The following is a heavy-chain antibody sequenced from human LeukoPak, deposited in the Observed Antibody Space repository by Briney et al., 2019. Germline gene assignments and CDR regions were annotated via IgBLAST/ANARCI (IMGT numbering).Heavy chain of an antibody. CDR3: AKARGSGNSIYFDH. D-gene: IGHD3-3*01. J-gene: IGHJ4*02. V-gene: IGHV3-23*01. CDR2: LSDSGITT. CDR1: GITLSNYA. Sequence: PGGSLRLSCAVSGITLSNYAMSWVRQAPGKGLEWVSALSDSGITTYYADSVKGRFTISRDNSKNTLFLQMNSLRVEDTALYFCAKARGSGNSIYFDHWGQGTLVTVSS.